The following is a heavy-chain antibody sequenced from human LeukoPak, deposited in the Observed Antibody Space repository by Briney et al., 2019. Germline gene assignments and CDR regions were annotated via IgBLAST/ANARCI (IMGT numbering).Heavy chain of an antibody. CDR2: ISGSGGST. D-gene: IGHD5-18*01. CDR1: GFTFGSYT. Sequence: GGSLRLSCAASGFTFGSYTMNWVRQAPGKGLEWVSAISGSGGSTYYADSVKGRFTISRDNSKNTLYLQMNSLRAEDTAVYYCARAIGQLWTPPDYWGQGTLVTISS. V-gene: IGHV3-23*01. J-gene: IGHJ4*02. CDR3: ARAIGQLWTPPDY.